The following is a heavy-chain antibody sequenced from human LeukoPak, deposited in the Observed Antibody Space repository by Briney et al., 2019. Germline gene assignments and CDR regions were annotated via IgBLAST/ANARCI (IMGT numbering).Heavy chain of an antibody. Sequence: GGSLRLSCATSGFTFNPYSFNWVRQAPGKGLEWTSYINAHRTTYYADSVEGRFTISRDNAKNSAYLQLNSLRVEDTAMYYCARSVEGSFDFWGQGTLVTVSS. CDR3: ARSVEGSFDF. D-gene: IGHD6-19*01. V-gene: IGHV3-48*01. CDR1: GFTFNPYS. J-gene: IGHJ4*02. CDR2: INAHRTT.